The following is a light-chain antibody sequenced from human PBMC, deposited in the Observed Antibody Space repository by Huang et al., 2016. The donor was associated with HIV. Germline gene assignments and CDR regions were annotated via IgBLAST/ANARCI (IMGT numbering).Light chain of an antibody. CDR1: PSIRAY. Sequence: DIQMTQSPSSLYASVGDRVTITCRASPSIRAYLNWYQHRPGRAPGLLIAATSDLQGGVPSRFSGSRSGTEFTLTITNLQFQDCVTYYCQQSYGFPRTFGQGSNLGIK. CDR3: QQSYGFPRT. J-gene: IGKJ2*01. V-gene: IGKV1-39*01. CDR2: ATS.